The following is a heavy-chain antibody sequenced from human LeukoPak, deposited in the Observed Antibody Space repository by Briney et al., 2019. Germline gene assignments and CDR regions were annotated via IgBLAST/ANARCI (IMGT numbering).Heavy chain of an antibody. J-gene: IGHJ6*03. D-gene: IGHD3-22*01. Sequence: KPSETLSLTCTVSGGSISSSSYYWGWIRQPPGKGLEWIGSIYYSGSTYYNPYLKSRFTISVDTTKNEFSLKLSSVTAADTAVYYCARQADSSGYYYGYYYYMDVWGKGTTVTVSS. CDR2: IYYSGST. CDR3: ARQADSSGYYYGYYYYMDV. CDR1: GGSISSSSYY. V-gene: IGHV4-39*01.